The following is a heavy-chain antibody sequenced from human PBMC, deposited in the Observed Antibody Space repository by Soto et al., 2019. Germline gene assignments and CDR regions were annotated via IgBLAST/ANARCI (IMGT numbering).Heavy chain of an antibody. CDR2: IIPIFGTA. V-gene: IGHV1-69*01. CDR3: ARGGYGDPPYYYGMDV. D-gene: IGHD4-17*01. CDR1: GGTFSSYA. J-gene: IGHJ6*02. Sequence: QVQLVQSGAAVKTPGSSVQVSCKASGGTFSSYAISWVRQAPGHGLAWMGGIIPIFGTANSAQKFQGRVTITADESTSTAYMELSSLRSEDTAVYYCARGGYGDPPYYYGMDVWGQGTTVTVSS.